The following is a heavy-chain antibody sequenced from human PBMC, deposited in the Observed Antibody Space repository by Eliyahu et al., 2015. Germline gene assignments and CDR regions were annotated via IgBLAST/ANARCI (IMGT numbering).Heavy chain of an antibody. J-gene: IGHJ6*02. V-gene: IGHV1-18*01. Sequence: QVQLVQSGAEVTKPGASVKVSCKXSGYPFATXGITWVRQAPGQGLXWXGWISTYNGNTNYAXKLQGRVTMTTDTSTSTAYMELRSLRSDDTAVYYCARGGRTQAMDVWGQGTTVTVSS. CDR2: ISTYNGNT. D-gene: IGHD1-14*01. CDR1: GYPFATXG. CDR3: ARGGRTQAMDV.